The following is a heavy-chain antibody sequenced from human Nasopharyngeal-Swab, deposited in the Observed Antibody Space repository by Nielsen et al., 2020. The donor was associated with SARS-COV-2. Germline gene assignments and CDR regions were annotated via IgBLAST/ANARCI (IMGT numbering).Heavy chain of an antibody. CDR3: ARDRGLAEPSLGDY. J-gene: IGHJ4*02. Sequence: ASVKVSCKASGYTFTSYDINWVRQATGQGLEWMGWMNPNSGNTGYAQKLQGRVTMTRNTSISTAYMELSSLRSEDTAVYYCARDRGLAEPSLGDYWGREPWSPSPQ. CDR1: GYTFTSYD. V-gene: IGHV1-8*01. CDR2: MNPNSGNT. D-gene: IGHD3-10*01.